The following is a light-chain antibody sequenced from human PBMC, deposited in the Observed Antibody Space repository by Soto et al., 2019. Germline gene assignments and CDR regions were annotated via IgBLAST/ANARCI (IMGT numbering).Light chain of an antibody. J-gene: IGLJ1*01. CDR1: SSNIGSNT. CDR2: SNN. V-gene: IGLV1-44*01. Sequence: QSVLTQPPSASGTPGQRVTISCSGSSSNIGSNTVSWYQQLPGTTPKLLIYSNNQRPSGVPDRFSGSKSGTSASLAISGLQSEDEADYYCAAWDDSLNGVYVFGTGTKVTVL. CDR3: AAWDDSLNGVYV.